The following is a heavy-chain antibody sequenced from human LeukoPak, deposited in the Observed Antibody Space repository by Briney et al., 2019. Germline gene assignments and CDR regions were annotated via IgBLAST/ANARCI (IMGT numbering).Heavy chain of an antibody. CDR3: ARAPGSSGYLTYFDY. CDR1: GGSLSSFS. CDR2: IYYSGST. J-gene: IGHJ4*02. D-gene: IGHD3-22*01. V-gene: IGHV4-59*01. Sequence: SETLSLTCTVSGGSLSSFSWSWIRQPPGEGLEWIGYIYYSGSTNYNPSLKSRVTISVDTSKNQFSLKLSSVTAADTAVYYCARAPGSSGYLTYFDYWGQGTLVTVSS.